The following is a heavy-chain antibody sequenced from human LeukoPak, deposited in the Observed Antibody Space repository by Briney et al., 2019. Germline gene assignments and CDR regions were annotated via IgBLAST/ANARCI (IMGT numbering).Heavy chain of an antibody. V-gene: IGHV3-23*01. D-gene: IGHD6-6*01. CDR1: GFSFSSYA. CDR2: MSSSDDGR. Sequence: PGGSLRLSCATSGFSFSSYAMSWVRQAPGKGLEWVSAMSSSDDGRYYAASVRGRFTISRDTSRSTLYLQMNSLRAEDTAVYYCAKRAAYSRSSLVLPFDAFDLWGQGTMVTVSS. CDR3: AKRAAYSRSSLVLPFDAFDL. J-gene: IGHJ3*01.